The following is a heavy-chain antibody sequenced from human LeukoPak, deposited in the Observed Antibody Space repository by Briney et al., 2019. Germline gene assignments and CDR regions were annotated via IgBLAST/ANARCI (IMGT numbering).Heavy chain of an antibody. CDR3: ASRVGVAGTFDAFDL. Sequence: GESLKISCATSGYNFPRHWIGWVRQMPGKGLEYVGVIFPDDSDTRYSPSSEGHVTISADTSINTAYLQWRSLQASDTAMYFCASRVGVAGTFDAFDLWGQGTMVTVSS. J-gene: IGHJ3*01. CDR2: IFPDDSDT. V-gene: IGHV5-51*01. CDR1: GYNFPRHW. D-gene: IGHD2-21*02.